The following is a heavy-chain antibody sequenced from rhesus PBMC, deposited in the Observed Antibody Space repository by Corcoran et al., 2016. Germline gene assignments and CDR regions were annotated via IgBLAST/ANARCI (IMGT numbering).Heavy chain of an antibody. CDR1: GASISSYW. CDR2: INGNGYTT. Sequence: QVQLQESGPGLVKPSETLSLTCGVSGASISSYWWTWIRQPPGKGLEWIGEINGNGYTTYSTPPFNSLVTISTDTTQTHFSLKLSAVTAADAAGYYGARGAGGRSRFDVWGPGVLVTVSS. J-gene: IGHJ5-1*01. V-gene: IGHV4-80*01. D-gene: IGHD1-44*02. CDR3: ARGAGGRSRFDV.